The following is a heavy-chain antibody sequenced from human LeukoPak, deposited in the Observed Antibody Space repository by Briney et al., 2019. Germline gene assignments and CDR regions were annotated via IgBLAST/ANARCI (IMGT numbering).Heavy chain of an antibody. CDR1: SDSISSGGYF. Sequence: SETLSLTCTVSSDSISSGGYFWSWIRQPPGKGLEWIGYIYHSGSTYYNPSLKSRIAISVDTSKNQFSLKLSSVTAADAAVYYCARVSSGWYGYWGQGTLVTVSS. CDR3: ARVSSGWYGY. J-gene: IGHJ4*02. CDR2: IYHSGST. D-gene: IGHD6-19*01. V-gene: IGHV4-30-2*01.